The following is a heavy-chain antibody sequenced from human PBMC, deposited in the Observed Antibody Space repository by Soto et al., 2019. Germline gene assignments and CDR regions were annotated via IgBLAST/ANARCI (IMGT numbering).Heavy chain of an antibody. CDR2: INAGNGNT. J-gene: IGHJ4*02. V-gene: IGHV1-3*01. CDR3: ARDGVSGWYPWDY. D-gene: IGHD6-19*01. CDR1: GYTFTSYA. Sequence: ASVKVSCKASGYTFTSYAMHWVRQAPGQRLEWMGWINAGNGNTKYSQKFQGRVTITRDTSASTAYTELSSLRSEDTAVYYCARDGVSGWYPWDYWGQGTLVTVSS.